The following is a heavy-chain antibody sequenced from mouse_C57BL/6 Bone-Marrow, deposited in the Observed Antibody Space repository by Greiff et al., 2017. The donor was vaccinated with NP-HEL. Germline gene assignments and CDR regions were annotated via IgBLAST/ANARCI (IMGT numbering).Heavy chain of an antibody. V-gene: IGHV1-59*01. Sequence: QVQLQQPGAELVRPGTSVKLSCKASGYTFTSYWMHWVKQRPGQGLEWIGVIDPSDSYTNYNQKFKGKATLTVDTSSSTAYMQLSSLTSEDAAVDYCASPLLYAMDYWGQGTSVTVSS. CDR2: IDPSDSYT. J-gene: IGHJ4*01. D-gene: IGHD6-1*01. CDR1: GYTFTSYW. CDR3: ASPLLYAMDY.